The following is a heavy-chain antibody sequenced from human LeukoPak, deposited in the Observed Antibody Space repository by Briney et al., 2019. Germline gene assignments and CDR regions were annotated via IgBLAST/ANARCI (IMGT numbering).Heavy chain of an antibody. CDR1: GFSLSTSGVG. Sequence: SGPTLVRTTQTLTLTCNSSGFSLSTSGVGVGWIRQPPGKALEWLALIYWNDDKRYSPSLKSRLTITKDTSKNQVVLTMTNMDPVDTATYYCAHIEAAAFDYWGQGTLVSVSS. D-gene: IGHD6-13*01. CDR3: AHIEAAAFDY. V-gene: IGHV2-5*01. CDR2: IYWNDDK. J-gene: IGHJ4*02.